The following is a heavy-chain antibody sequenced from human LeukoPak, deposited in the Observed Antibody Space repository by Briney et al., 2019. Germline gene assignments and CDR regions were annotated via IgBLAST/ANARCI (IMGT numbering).Heavy chain of an antibody. D-gene: IGHD3-22*01. CDR3: ARARNDYDSNGFSVLDY. V-gene: IGHV3-33*01. J-gene: IGHJ4*02. Sequence: GTSLRLSCAASGLSFSSHGMHWVRQAPGKGLEWVAVIWYDGSNIYYADSVKGRFTISRDNSKNTLYLQMNSLRAEDTALYYCARARNDYDSNGFSVLDYWGQGTLVAVSS. CDR2: IWYDGSNI. CDR1: GLSFSSHG.